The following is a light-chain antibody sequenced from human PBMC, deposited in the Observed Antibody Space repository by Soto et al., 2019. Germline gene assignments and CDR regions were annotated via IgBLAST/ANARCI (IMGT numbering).Light chain of an antibody. V-gene: IGKV3-20*01. CDR3: QQYGSSPQT. CDR2: GAS. J-gene: IGKJ1*01. Sequence: ETVLTQSPGTLSLSPGETATLSCRASQSGISDYLAWYQQKPDQAPRLVIYGASGRAAGIPDRFNGSGSGTDFTLTISRLEPEDFAVYYCQQYGSSPQTFGQGTKVDIK. CDR1: QSGISDY.